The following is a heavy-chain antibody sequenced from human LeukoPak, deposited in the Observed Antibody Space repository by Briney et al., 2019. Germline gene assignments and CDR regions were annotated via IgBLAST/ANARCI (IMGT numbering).Heavy chain of an antibody. D-gene: IGHD1-1*01. CDR1: GFTFSSYW. V-gene: IGHV3-7*01. CDR3: AREDWNDGPDWFDP. Sequence: GSLRLSCAASGFTFSSYWMSWVRRAPGKGLEWVANIKQDGSEKYYVDSVKGRFTISRDNAKNSLYLQMNSLRAEDTAVYYCAREDWNDGPDWFDPWGQGTLVTVSS. J-gene: IGHJ5*02. CDR2: IKQDGSEK.